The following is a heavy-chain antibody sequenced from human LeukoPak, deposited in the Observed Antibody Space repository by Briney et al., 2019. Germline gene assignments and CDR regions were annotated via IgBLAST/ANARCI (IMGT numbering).Heavy chain of an antibody. CDR2: IRGDDGTT. Sequence: GGSLRLSCAASGFTFDDYAMHWVRQAPGKGLEWVSLIRGDDGTTYYADSVKGRFTISRDNSKNSLYLQMDSLRTEDTALYYCAKDRQGSCASGSFPDYWGQGTLVTVSS. J-gene: IGHJ4*02. CDR3: AKDRQGSCASGSFPDY. V-gene: IGHV3-43*02. D-gene: IGHD3-10*01. CDR1: GFTFDDYA.